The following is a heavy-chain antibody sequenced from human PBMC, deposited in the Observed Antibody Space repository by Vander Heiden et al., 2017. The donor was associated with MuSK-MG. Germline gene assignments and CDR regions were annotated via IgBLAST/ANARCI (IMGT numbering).Heavy chain of an antibody. Sequence: EVQLVQSGAAVQMPGQSLKLPCQGSGYSFTNYWIGWVRQMPGKGLEWMGISCPGESDTGYSPAFQGQVTISADKSISTAYLQWRSVKASDTASYYGARRGGQLWWCDPWGQGTLVTVSS. V-gene: IGHV5-51*01. CDR1: GYSFTNYW. CDR2: SCPGESDT. J-gene: IGHJ5*02. D-gene: IGHD6-6*01. CDR3: ARRGGQLWWCDP.